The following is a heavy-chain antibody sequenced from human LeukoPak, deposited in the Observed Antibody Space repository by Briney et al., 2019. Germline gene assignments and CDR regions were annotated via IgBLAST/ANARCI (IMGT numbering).Heavy chain of an antibody. D-gene: IGHD1-26*01. Sequence: PSETLSLTCTVSGGSISSGSYYWSWIRQPAGKGLEWIGRIYTSGSTNYNPSLKSRVTISVDTSKNQFSLKLSSVTAADTAVYYCARDNDEGGSPGDYWGQGALVTVSS. CDR3: ARDNDEGGSPGDY. CDR1: GGSISSGSYY. CDR2: IYTSGST. V-gene: IGHV4-61*02. J-gene: IGHJ4*02.